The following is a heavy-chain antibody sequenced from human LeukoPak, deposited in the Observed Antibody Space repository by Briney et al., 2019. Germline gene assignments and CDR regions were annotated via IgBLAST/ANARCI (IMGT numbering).Heavy chain of an antibody. Sequence: PSETLSLTCTVSGVSISNYYWSWIRQPAGKGLEWIGRIYSSGSTNYNPSLKSRVTMSVDTSKNQSSLKLTSVTAADTAVYYCARGVSSGYYSVYYFDYWGQGILVTVSS. CDR3: ARGVSSGYYSVYYFDY. V-gene: IGHV4-4*07. CDR2: IYSSGST. CDR1: GVSISNYY. D-gene: IGHD3-22*01. J-gene: IGHJ4*02.